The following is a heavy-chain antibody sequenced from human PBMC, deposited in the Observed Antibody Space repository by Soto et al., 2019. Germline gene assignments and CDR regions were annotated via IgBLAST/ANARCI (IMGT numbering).Heavy chain of an antibody. Sequence: GASVKVSCKASGYTFTSYYMHWVRQAPGQGLEWMGIINPSGGSTSYAQKFQGRVTMTRDTSTSTVYMELSSLRSEDTAVYYCARGRGGGGHYDFWSGYPSGLYGMDVWGQGTAVTVSS. J-gene: IGHJ6*02. CDR2: INPSGGST. CDR3: ARGRGGGGHYDFWSGYPSGLYGMDV. CDR1: GYTFTSYY. V-gene: IGHV1-46*01. D-gene: IGHD3-3*01.